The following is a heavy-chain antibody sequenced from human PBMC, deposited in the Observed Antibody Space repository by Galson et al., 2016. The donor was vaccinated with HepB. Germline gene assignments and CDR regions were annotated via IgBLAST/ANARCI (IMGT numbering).Heavy chain of an antibody. CDR2: IDSDGSDI. CDR1: GFTFSSHW. D-gene: IGHD6-19*01. CDR3: ARDQRSSLDS. J-gene: IGHJ4*02. V-gene: IGHV3-74*01. Sequence: SLRLSCAASGFTFSSHWMHWVRQAPGKGLVWVSRIDSDGSDIRYADSVRGRFTISRDNAKNALYLQMNGLRAEDTAVYYCARDQRSSLDSWGQGTLVTVSS.